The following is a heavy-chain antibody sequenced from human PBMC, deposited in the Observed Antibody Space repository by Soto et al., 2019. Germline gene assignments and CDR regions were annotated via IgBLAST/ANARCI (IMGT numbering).Heavy chain of an antibody. D-gene: IGHD2-21*02. CDR2: IIPIFGTA. V-gene: IGHV1-69*13. J-gene: IGHJ3*02. CDR3: ARIAYCGGDCYSLGVFDI. CDR1: GGTFSSYA. Sequence: SVQVSCKASGGTFSSYAISWVRQAPGQGLEWMGGIIPIFGTANYAQKFQGRVTITADESTSTAYMELSSLRSEDTAVYYCARIAYCGGDCYSLGVFDICGQGTMVTVSS.